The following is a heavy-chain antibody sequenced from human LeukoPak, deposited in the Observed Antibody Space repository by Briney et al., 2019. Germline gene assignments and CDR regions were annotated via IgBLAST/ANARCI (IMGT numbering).Heavy chain of an antibody. D-gene: IGHD4-11*01. CDR3: ARSYSNHLFGMDV. Sequence: GGSLRLSCAASGFTVNSYYMTWVRQAPGKGLEWVSVIYSGGSTYYADSVKGRVAISRDNSNNTVFLQMNIVRAEDTAVYYCARSYSNHLFGMDVWGQGTTVTVSS. J-gene: IGHJ6*02. V-gene: IGHV3-66*01. CDR1: GFTVNSYY. CDR2: IYSGGST.